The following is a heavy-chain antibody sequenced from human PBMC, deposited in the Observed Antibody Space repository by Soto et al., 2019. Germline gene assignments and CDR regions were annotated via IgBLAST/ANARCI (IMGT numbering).Heavy chain of an antibody. D-gene: IGHD1-1*01. J-gene: IGHJ4*02. CDR1: GYTFTSYG. CDR3: ARGRYGDY. V-gene: IGHV1-18*01. Sequence: QVHLVQSGAEVRKPGASVKVSCKGSGYTFTSYGITWVRQAPGQGLEWMGWISAHNGNTNYAQKLQGRVTVTRDTSASTAYMELRSLRSDDTAVYYCARGRYGDYWGQGALVTVSS. CDR2: ISAHNGNT.